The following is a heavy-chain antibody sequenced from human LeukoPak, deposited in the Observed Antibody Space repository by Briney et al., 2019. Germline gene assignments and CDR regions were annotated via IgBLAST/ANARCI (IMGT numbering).Heavy chain of an antibody. Sequence: SETLSLTCAVSGDSISSHYWSWIRQPPGKGLEWIANIDYSGSTSYRPSLKSRVTISLDTSKNQFSLKLSSVTAADTAVYYCARHAVDSSGYPSWFDPWGQGTLVTVSS. D-gene: IGHD3-22*01. J-gene: IGHJ5*02. CDR2: IDYSGST. V-gene: IGHV4-59*08. CDR1: GDSISSHY. CDR3: ARHAVDSSGYPSWFDP.